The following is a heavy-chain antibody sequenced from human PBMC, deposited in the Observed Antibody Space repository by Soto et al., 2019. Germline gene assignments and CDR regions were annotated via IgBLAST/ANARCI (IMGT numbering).Heavy chain of an antibody. J-gene: IGHJ4*02. D-gene: IGHD3-9*01. V-gene: IGHV1-69*02. CDR1: GGTFSSYT. CDR3: ASDPDYDTRGG. Sequence: QVQLVQSGAEVKKPGSSVKVSCKASGGTFSSYTISWVRQAPGQGLEWMGRIIPILGIANYAQKFQGRVTITADKSTSTAYMELSSLRSEDTAVYYCASDPDYDTRGGWGQGTLVTVSS. CDR2: IIPILGIA.